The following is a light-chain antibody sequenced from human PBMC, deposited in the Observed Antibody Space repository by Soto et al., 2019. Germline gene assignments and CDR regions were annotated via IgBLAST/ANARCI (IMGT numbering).Light chain of an antibody. CDR1: QSISNY. CDR3: HQTYIFPPT. Sequence: DIQMIQSPSSLSASVGDSVTISCRASQSISNYVNWYQHKLGKAPTLLVYAASVLQSGAPSRFSGRGSGTDFTLTITSLQPEDYAIYYCHQTYIFPPTFGQGTKLDIK. J-gene: IGKJ2*01. CDR2: AAS. V-gene: IGKV1-39*01.